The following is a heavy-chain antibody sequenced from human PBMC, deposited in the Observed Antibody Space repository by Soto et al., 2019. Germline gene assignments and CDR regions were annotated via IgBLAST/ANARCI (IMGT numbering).Heavy chain of an antibody. CDR1: GFTLSRYA. Sequence: GGSLRLSCAASGFTLSRYAMSWVRQAPGKGLGWVSSISGSGGRTNYADSVKGRFTISRDSSKNTLYLEMDSLRAEDTAVYYCAKEVAARGAFDIWGQGTMVTVSS. CDR2: ISGSGGRT. V-gene: IGHV3-23*01. J-gene: IGHJ3*02. CDR3: AKEVAARGAFDI. D-gene: IGHD6-25*01.